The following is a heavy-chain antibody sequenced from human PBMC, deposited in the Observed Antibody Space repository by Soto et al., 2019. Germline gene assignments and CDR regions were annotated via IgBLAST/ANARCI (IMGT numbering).Heavy chain of an antibody. Sequence: SETLSLTCTVSGGSISSYYWSWIRQPPGKGLEWIGYIYYSGSTNYNPSLKSRVTISVDTSENQFSLKLSSVTAADTAVYYCARDSGGLYCSGGSCGSFDIWGQGTMVTVS. CDR2: IYYSGST. CDR3: ARDSGGLYCSGGSCGSFDI. J-gene: IGHJ3*02. V-gene: IGHV4-59*01. D-gene: IGHD2-15*01. CDR1: GGSISSYY.